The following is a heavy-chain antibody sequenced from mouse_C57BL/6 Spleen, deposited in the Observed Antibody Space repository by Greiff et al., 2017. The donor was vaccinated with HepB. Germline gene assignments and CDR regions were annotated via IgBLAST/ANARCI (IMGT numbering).Heavy chain of an antibody. CDR1: GYSFTGYY. J-gene: IGHJ3*01. CDR2: INPSTGGT. V-gene: IGHV1-42*01. Sequence: EVQLQQSGPELVKPGASVKISCKASGYSFTGYYMNWVKQSPEKSLEWIGEINPSTGGTTYNQKFKAKATLTVDKSSSTAYMQLKSLTSEDSAVYYCARSGYYGSSPRFAYWGQGTLVTVSA. D-gene: IGHD1-1*01. CDR3: ARSGYYGSSPRFAY.